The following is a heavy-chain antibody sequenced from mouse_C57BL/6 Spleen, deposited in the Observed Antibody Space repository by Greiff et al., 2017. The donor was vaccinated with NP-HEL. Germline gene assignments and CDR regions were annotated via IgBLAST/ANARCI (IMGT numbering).Heavy chain of an antibody. D-gene: IGHD2-1*01. CDR2: LHPIRGST. J-gene: IGHJ4*01. V-gene: IGHV1-64*01. Sequence: QVQLQQPGAELAKPGASVKLSCKASGSPFTSSWMPWLKQRPGQGLGWIGMLHPIRGSTNSNEKFKSKATLTVDKSSSTAYMQLSSLTSEDSAVYYCARNGGNYGYYYAMDYWGQGTSVTVSS. CDR3: ARNGGNYGYYYAMDY. CDR1: GSPFTSSW.